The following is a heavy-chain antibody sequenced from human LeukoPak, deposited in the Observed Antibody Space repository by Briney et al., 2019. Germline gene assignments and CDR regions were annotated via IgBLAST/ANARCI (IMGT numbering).Heavy chain of an antibody. CDR1: GGSFRGYY. Sequence: PSLTLSLTCAVYGGSFRGYYWSWIRGPPGKGLEWIGEITHSGSTNYNPSLKSRVTISVETSKNQFSLKLSSVTAADTAVYYCASGRGIAAAGKVSGWFEPWGQGTLVTVSS. CDR2: ITHSGST. J-gene: IGHJ5*02. V-gene: IGHV4-34*01. CDR3: ASGRGIAAAGKVSGWFEP. D-gene: IGHD6-13*01.